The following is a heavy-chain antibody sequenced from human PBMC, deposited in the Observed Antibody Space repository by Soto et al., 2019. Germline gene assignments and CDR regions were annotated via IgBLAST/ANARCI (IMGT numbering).Heavy chain of an antibody. CDR1: CGSVSSSSFF. Sequence: SETLSLTCTFSCGSVSSSSFFWGWVRQPPGKGLEWIGSISYGGSTYYIPSLKSRVTMSVDTSTNQLSLNPNSVTAADTALYFCARHRRETGTYAQPLDSWGQGTLVTVSS. CDR2: ISYGGST. J-gene: IGHJ4*02. V-gene: IGHV4-39*01. CDR3: ARHRRETGTYAQPLDS. D-gene: IGHD1-1*01.